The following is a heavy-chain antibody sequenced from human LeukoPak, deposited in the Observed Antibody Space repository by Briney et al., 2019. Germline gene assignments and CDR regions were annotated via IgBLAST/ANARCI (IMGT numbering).Heavy chain of an antibody. CDR3: ARVGYGSGIRYLDY. D-gene: IGHD3-10*01. Sequence: PGGSLRLPCAASGFTFSSYSMNWVRQAPGKGLEWVSSISSSSSYIYYADSVKGRFTISRDNAKNSLYLQMNSLRAEDTAVYYCARVGYGSGIRYLDYWGQGTLVTVSS. V-gene: IGHV3-21*01. J-gene: IGHJ4*02. CDR1: GFTFSSYS. CDR2: ISSSSSYI.